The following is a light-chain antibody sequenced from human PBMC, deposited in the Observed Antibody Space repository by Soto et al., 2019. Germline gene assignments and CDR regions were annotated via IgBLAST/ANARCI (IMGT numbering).Light chain of an antibody. J-gene: IGLJ1*01. V-gene: IGLV2-14*01. CDR2: DVR. CDR3: SSYTTISTYV. CDR1: SSDVGGYNY. Sequence: QSALTQPASVSGSPGQSITISCTGTSSDVGGYNYVSWYQQHPGEAPKLMIYDVRNRPSGVSNRFSGSKSVNTASLTISGLQAEDEADYYCSSYTTISTYVFGTGTKVTVL.